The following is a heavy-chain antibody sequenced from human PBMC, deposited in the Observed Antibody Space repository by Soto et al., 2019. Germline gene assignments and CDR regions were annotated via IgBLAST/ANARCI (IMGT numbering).Heavy chain of an antibody. V-gene: IGHV5-10-1*01. J-gene: IGHJ4*02. CDR1: GYSFAGYW. CDR3: ARQIYDSDTGPNFQYYFDS. CDR2: IDPSDSQT. D-gene: IGHD3-22*01. Sequence: GESLKISCKGSGYSFAGYWITWVRQKPGKGLEWMGRIDPSDSQTYYSPSFRGHVTISATKSITTVFLQWSSLRASDTALYYCARQIYDSDTGPNFQYYFDSWGQGTPVTVSS.